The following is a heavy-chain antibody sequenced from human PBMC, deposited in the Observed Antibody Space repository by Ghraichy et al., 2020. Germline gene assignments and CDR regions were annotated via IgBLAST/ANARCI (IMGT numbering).Heavy chain of an antibody. CDR2: TYYRSRWYN. V-gene: IGHV6-1*01. D-gene: IGHD6-19*01. J-gene: IGHJ4*02. CDR1: GDSVSSNTVA. Sequence: SQTLSLTCAISGDSVSSNTVAWNWIRQSPSRGLEWLGRTYYRSRWYNDYAVSVKSRITINADTSKNHFSLQLSSVTPEDTAVYYCATDPTGYTSGWAHFDYWGRGTLVTVSS. CDR3: ATDPTGYTSGWAHFDY.